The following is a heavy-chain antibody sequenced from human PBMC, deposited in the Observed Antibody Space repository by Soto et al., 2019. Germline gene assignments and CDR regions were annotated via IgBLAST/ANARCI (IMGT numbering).Heavy chain of an antibody. J-gene: IGHJ5*02. V-gene: IGHV1-46*01. CDR3: ARDPDIAAAGISWFDP. CDR2: INPSGGST. CDR1: GYTFTSYY. D-gene: IGHD6-13*01. Sequence: ASVKVSCKASGYTFTSYYMHWVRQAPGQGLEWMGIINPSGGSTSYAQEFQGRVTMTRDTSTSTVYMELSSLRSEDTAVYYCARDPDIAAAGISWFDPWGQGTLVTVSS.